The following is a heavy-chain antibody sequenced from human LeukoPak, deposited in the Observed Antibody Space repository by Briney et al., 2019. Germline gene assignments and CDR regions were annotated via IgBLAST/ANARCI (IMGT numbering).Heavy chain of an antibody. CDR3: ARDMTFGGVIDRLTGAFDI. D-gene: IGHD3-16*02. J-gene: IGHJ3*02. CDR1: GFTFSSYS. Sequence: GGSLRLSCAASGFTFSSYSMNWVRQAPGKGLEWVSSISSSSSYIYYADSVKGRFTISRDNAKNSLYLQMNSLRAEDTAVYYCARDMTFGGVIDRLTGAFDIWGQGTMVTVSS. V-gene: IGHV3-21*01. CDR2: ISSSSSYI.